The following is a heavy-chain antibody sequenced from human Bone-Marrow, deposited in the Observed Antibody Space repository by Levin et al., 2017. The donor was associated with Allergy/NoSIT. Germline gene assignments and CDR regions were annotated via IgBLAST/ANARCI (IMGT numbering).Heavy chain of an antibody. J-gene: IGHJ6*02. Sequence: GESLKISCEVSGFTFSDYYMTWVRQAPGKGLEWISYISGSGYAIYYADSVKGRFTISRDNSKKSLFLQMNSLRADDTAVYYCARVRISEYGIDVWGQGTTVTVSS. D-gene: IGHD2/OR15-2a*01. V-gene: IGHV3-11*01. CDR1: GFTFSDYY. CDR3: ARVRISEYGIDV. CDR2: ISGSGYAI.